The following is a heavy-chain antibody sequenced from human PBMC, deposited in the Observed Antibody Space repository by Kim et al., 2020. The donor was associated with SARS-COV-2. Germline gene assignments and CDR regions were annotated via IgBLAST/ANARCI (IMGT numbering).Heavy chain of an antibody. CDR3: AGGYDSYYFDY. D-gene: IGHD5-12*01. Sequence: SVKVSCKASGGTFSSYAISWVRQAPGQGLEWMGWIIPISGTAIYAQNFQGRLTITADASMSTAYMELSSLRSEDTAVYYCAGGYDSYYFDYWGQGIVAT. CDR1: GGTFSSYA. CDR2: IIPISGTA. V-gene: IGHV1-69*13. J-gene: IGHJ4*02.